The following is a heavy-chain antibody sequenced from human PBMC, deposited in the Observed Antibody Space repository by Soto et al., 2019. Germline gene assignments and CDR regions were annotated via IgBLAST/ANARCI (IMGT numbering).Heavy chain of an antibody. J-gene: IGHJ6*02. Sequence: XGSLRLSCAASGFTVSSNYMSGARQAPGKGLEWVSVIYSGGSTYYADSVKGRFTSSRDNSKNTLYLQMKSLRAEDTAVYYCARGYSSGRGYYYGMDVWGQGTTVTVSS. D-gene: IGHD6-19*01. CDR1: GFTVSSNY. CDR2: IYSGGST. V-gene: IGHV3-53*01. CDR3: ARGYSSGRGYYYGMDV.